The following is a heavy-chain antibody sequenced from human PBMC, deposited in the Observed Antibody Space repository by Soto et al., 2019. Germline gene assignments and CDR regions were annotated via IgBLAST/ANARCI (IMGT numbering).Heavy chain of an antibody. V-gene: IGHV2-5*02. Sequence: QITLKESGPTLVKPTQTLTLTCTFSGFSLSTSGVGVAWIRQHPGKALEWLALIYWDDDNRYRPSLESRLTITKDTSKNQVVLTMTNMDSVDTATYYCAYLPCSGGSCYWFSFSGMDVWGQGNTVTVSS. CDR2: IYWDDDN. D-gene: IGHD2-15*01. J-gene: IGHJ6*02. CDR3: AYLPCSGGSCYWFSFSGMDV. CDR1: GFSLSTSGVG.